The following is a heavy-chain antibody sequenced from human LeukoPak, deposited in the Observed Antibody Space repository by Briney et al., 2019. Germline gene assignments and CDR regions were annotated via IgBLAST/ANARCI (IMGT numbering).Heavy chain of an antibody. Sequence: SETLSLTCAVYDGSFCGYYWTWIRQPPGKGLEWIGEINHSGSTNYNPSLKSRVTISVDTSKNQFSLKLTSVTAADTAVYYCARVHGYYDILTGYYRYYFDYWGQGTLVTVSS. V-gene: IGHV4-34*01. J-gene: IGHJ4*02. CDR2: INHSGST. D-gene: IGHD3-9*01. CDR3: ARVHGYYDILTGYYRYYFDY. CDR1: DGSFCGYY.